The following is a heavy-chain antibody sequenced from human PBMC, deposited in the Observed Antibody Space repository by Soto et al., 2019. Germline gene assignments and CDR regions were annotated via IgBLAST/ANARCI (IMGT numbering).Heavy chain of an antibody. CDR1: GYTFTSYA. CDR3: ARVRYSSGYDYSYYYYYYMDV. V-gene: IGHV1-3*01. CDR2: INAGDGNT. Sequence: ASVKVSCKASGYTFTSYAMHWVRQAPGQRLEWIGWINAGDGNTKYSQKFQGRVTITRDTSASTAYMELSSLRSEDTAVYYCARVRYSSGYDYSYYYYYYMDVWGKGTTVTVSS. D-gene: IGHD5-12*01. J-gene: IGHJ6*03.